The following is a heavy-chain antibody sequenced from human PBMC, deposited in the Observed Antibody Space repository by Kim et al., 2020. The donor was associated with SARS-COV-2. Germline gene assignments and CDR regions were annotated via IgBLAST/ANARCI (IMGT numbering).Heavy chain of an antibody. D-gene: IGHD7-27*01. V-gene: IGHV3-49*02. CDR3: TRFLDTGGIRGAFDI. J-gene: IGHJ3*02. Sequence: ASVKDRFTISRDDSKSIAYLQMNSLKTEDTAVYYCTRFLDTGGIRGAFDIWGQGTVVTVSS.